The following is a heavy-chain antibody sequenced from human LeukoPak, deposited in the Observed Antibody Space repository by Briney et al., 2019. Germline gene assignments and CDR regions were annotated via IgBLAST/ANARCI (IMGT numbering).Heavy chain of an antibody. Sequence: GSLRLSCAPSGFTFTDYTMNWVRQPPGKGLEWIGEIYHSGSTNYNPSLERRVTISVDKSKNQFSLNLSSVTAADTAVYYCARETLDENSAYYPYFDYWGQGTLVTVSS. CDR2: IYHSGST. V-gene: IGHV4-4*02. CDR1: GFTFTDYTM. CDR3: ARETLDENSAYYPYFDY. J-gene: IGHJ4*02. D-gene: IGHD3-22*01.